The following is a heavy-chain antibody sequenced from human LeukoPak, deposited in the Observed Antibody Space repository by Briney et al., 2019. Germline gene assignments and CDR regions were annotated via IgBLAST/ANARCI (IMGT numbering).Heavy chain of an antibody. CDR2: IIPILGIA. D-gene: IGHD3-10*01. V-gene: IGHV1-69*02. J-gene: IGHJ6*02. Sequence: ASVNVSCTASGGTFSSYNISWVRQAPGQGLEWMGRIIPILGIANYAQKFQGRVTITADKSTSTAYMELSSLRSEDTAVYYCAHSGSYYQYYYGMDVWGQGTTVTVSS. CDR1: GGTFSSYN. CDR3: AHSGSYYQYYYGMDV.